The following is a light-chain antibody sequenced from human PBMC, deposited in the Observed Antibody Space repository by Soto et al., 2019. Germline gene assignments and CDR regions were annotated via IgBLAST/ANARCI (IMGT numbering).Light chain of an antibody. CDR3: SSYTSSSTLGV. J-gene: IGLJ3*02. Sequence: QSVLTQPASVSGAHGQSSTISCTETSSDVGNYNYVSWYQQHPGKAPKLMIYDVSSRPSGVSNRFSGSKSGNTASLTISGLQAEDEADYYCSSYTSSSTLGVFGGGTKVTVL. CDR1: SSDVGNYNY. V-gene: IGLV2-14*01. CDR2: DVS.